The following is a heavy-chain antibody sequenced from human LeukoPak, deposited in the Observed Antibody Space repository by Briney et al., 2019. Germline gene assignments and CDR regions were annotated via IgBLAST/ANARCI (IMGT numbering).Heavy chain of an antibody. Sequence: GASLRLSCAASGFTFSSYAMSWVRQAPGKGLEGVSAISGSGGSTYYADSVKGRFTISRDNSKNTLYLQMNSLRAEDTAVYYCAKRVRFGESKYYFDYGGQGALVTVS. CDR1: GFTFSSYA. CDR2: ISGSGGST. V-gene: IGHV3-23*01. D-gene: IGHD3-10*01. CDR3: AKRVRFGESKYYFDY. J-gene: IGHJ4*02.